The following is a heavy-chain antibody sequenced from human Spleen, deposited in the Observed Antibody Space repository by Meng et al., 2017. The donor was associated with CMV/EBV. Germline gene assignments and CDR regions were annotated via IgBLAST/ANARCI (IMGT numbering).Heavy chain of an antibody. Sequence: SETLSLTCAVYGESFSGYYWSWIRQPPGKGLEWIGEINHSGSTNYNPSLKSRVTISVDTSKNQFSLKLSSVTAADTAAYYCARCPRITIFGVVMNNWFDPWGQGTLVTVSS. CDR2: INHSGST. V-gene: IGHV4-34*01. CDR3: ARCPRITIFGVVMNNWFDP. J-gene: IGHJ5*02. CDR1: GESFSGYY. D-gene: IGHD3-3*01.